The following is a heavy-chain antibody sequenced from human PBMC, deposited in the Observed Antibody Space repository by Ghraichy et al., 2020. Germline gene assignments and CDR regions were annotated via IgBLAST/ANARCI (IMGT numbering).Heavy chain of an antibody. CDR2: ISGSGGST. CDR3: AKSKVVVITVAFDI. J-gene: IGHJ3*02. V-gene: IGHV3-23*01. CDR1: GFTFSSYA. D-gene: IGHD3-22*01. Sequence: GESLNISCAASGFTFSSYAMSWVRQAPGKGLEWVSAISGSGGSTYYADSVKGRFTISRDNSKNTLYLQMNSLRAEDTAVYYCAKSKVVVITVAFDIWGQGTMVTVSS.